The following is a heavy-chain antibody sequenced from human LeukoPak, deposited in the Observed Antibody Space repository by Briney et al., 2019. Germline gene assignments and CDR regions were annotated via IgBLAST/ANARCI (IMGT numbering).Heavy chain of an antibody. V-gene: IGHV3-30*02. J-gene: IGHJ4*02. Sequence: PGGSLRLSCAASGSTFSSYGMHWVRQAPGKGLEWVAFIRYDGSNKYYADSVKGRFTISRDNSKNTLYLQMNSLRAEDTAVYYCARIGITGTTAPPVYWGQGTLVTVSS. CDR2: IRYDGSNK. D-gene: IGHD1-20*01. CDR3: ARIGITGTTAPPVY. CDR1: GSTFSSYG.